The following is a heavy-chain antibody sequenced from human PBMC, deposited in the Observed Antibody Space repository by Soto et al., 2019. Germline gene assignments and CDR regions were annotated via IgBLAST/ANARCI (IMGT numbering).Heavy chain of an antibody. CDR1: GFSLTTRGVG. V-gene: IGHV2-5*02. D-gene: IGHD3-16*01. Sequence: ITLKESGPTLVKPTQTLTLTCTFSGFSLTTRGVGVGWIRQPPGKALECLALIYWDDDKRYSPSLQSRLSITKDTSKNQVVLTMTNVDPVDTATYYCAHIPNYYQYDWFDPWGQGTLFSVSS. CDR3: AHIPNYYQYDWFDP. CDR2: IYWDDDK. J-gene: IGHJ5*02.